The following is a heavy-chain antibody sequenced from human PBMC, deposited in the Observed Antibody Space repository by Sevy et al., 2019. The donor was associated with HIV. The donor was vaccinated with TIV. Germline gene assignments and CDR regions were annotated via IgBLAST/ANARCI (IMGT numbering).Heavy chain of an antibody. CDR2: IYYSGST. J-gene: IGHJ4*02. Sequence: SETLSLTCTVSGGSISSYYWSWIRQPPGKGLEWIGYIYYSGSTKYNTSLKSRVSISVDTTKNQFSLKLNSVTAADTAVYYCARDGYYSDSSGYYHYYFDYWGQGTLVTVSS. V-gene: IGHV4-59*01. CDR3: ARDGYYSDSSGYYHYYFDY. D-gene: IGHD3-22*01. CDR1: GGSISSYY.